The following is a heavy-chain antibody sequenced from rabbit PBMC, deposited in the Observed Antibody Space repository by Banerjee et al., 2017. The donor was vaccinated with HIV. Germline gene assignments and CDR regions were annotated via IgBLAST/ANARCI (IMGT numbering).Heavy chain of an antibody. D-gene: IGHD1-1*01. CDR2: IYTGSSGST. CDR1: GFSFSSRYS. Sequence: QEQLEESGGDLVKPEGSLTLTCTASGFSFSSRYSMCWVRQAPGKGLEWIACIYTGSSGSTYYASWAKGRFTISKTSSTTVTLQMTSLTAADTATYFCVRWRSSDFYGDLWGPGTLVTVS. CDR3: VRWRSSDFYGDL. V-gene: IGHV1S45*01. J-gene: IGHJ6*01.